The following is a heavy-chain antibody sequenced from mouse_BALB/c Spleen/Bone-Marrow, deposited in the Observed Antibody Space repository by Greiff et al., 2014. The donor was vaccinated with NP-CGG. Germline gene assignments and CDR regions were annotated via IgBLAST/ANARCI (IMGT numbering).Heavy chain of an antibody. V-gene: IGHV5-9-3*01. D-gene: IGHD4-1*01. CDR3: ARGDWDEAMDY. J-gene: IGHJ4*01. CDR1: GFTFSSYA. Sequence: EVHLVESGGGLVKPGGSLKLSCAASGFTFSSYAMSWVRQTPEKRLEWVATINSGGSYTYYPDSVKGRFTISRDNAKNTLYLQMSSLRSEDTAMYYCARGDWDEAMDYWGQGTPVTVST. CDR2: INSGGSYT.